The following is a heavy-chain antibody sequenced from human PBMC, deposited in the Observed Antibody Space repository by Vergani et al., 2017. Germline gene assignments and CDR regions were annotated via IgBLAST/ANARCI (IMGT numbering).Heavy chain of an antibody. Sequence: QVQLQESGPGLVKPSGTLSLTCAVSGGSISSSNWWSWVRRPQGKGLEWIGEINHSGSTNYTPSLKRRVTISVDTSKNQFSLKLSSVTAADTAVYYCARGPRWYYYYSSGLYCFDYWGQGTLVTVSS. CDR2: INHSGST. J-gene: IGHJ4*02. CDR1: GGSISSSNW. V-gene: IGHV4-4*02. CDR3: ARGPRWYYYYSSGLYCFDY. D-gene: IGHD3-22*01.